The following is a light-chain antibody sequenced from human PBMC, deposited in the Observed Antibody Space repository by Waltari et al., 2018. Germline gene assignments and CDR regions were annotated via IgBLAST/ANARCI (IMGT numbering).Light chain of an antibody. J-gene: IGLJ3*02. CDR1: SSDLGVSNY. CDR3: SSYTSSSTWV. Sequence: QSALTQPASVSGSPGPSISISCTGTSSDLGVSNYVSWYQQHPGKAPKLMSYEVSNRPSGVSNRLSGSKSDNTAALTISGRQAEDAADYYFSSYTSSSTWVFGGGTKLTVV. CDR2: EVS. V-gene: IGLV2-14*01.